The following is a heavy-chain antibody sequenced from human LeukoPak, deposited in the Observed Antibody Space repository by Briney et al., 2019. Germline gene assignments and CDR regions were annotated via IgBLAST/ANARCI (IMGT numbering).Heavy chain of an antibody. V-gene: IGHV2-5*01. J-gene: IGHJ3*02. CDR2: IYWNDDK. D-gene: IGHD2-2*01. Sequence: SGPTLVKPTQTLTLTCTFSGFSLSTSGVGVGWIRQPPGKALEWLALIYWNDDKRYSPSLKSRLTITKDTSKNQVVLTMTNMDPVDTATYYCAHRQFGSGFTVVVPAEAFDIWGQGTMVTVSS. CDR3: AHRQFGSGFTVVVPAEAFDI. CDR1: GFSLSTSGVG.